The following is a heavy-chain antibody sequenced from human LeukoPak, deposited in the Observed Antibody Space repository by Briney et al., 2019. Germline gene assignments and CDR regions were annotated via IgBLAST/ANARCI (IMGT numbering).Heavy chain of an antibody. Sequence: SETLSLTCAVYGGSFSGYYWSWIRQPPGKGLEWIGEINHSASTNYNPSLKSRVTISVDTSKNQFSLKLSSVTAADTAVYYCARSHDYVWGSYRKRNPFDYWGQGTLVTVSS. V-gene: IGHV4-34*01. J-gene: IGHJ4*02. CDR1: GGSFSGYY. D-gene: IGHD3-16*02. CDR2: INHSAST. CDR3: ARSHDYVWGSYRKRNPFDY.